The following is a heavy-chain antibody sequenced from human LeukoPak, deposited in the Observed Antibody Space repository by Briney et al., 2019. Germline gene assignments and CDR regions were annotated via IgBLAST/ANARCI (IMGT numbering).Heavy chain of an antibody. J-gene: IGHJ4*02. D-gene: IGHD3-10*01. CDR2: IRFSGEST. CDR3: AKYLGTSGNYSPSDY. V-gene: IGHV3-23*01. CDR1: GFTFGRHA. Sequence: PGGSLRLSCAASGFTFGRHAMNWVCQAPGKGLEWVSAIRFSGESTYYADSVKGRFTISRDNSKNTLYLQMDSLRAEDTAVYYCAKYLGTSGNYSPSDYWGQGTLVTVSS.